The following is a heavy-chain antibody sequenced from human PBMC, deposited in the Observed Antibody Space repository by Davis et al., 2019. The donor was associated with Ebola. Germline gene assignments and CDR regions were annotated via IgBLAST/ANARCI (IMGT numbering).Heavy chain of an antibody. CDR3: ARETRYCSGDRCTHLYGMGV. D-gene: IGHD2-15*01. CDR1: GGSISGYY. CDR2: INQNGLT. J-gene: IGHJ6*02. V-gene: IGHV4-34*01. Sequence: MPSETLSLTCEVYGGSISGYYWNWIRQTPGKGLEWLGDINQNGLTNYNSSLKNRVTITVDPSKNQFSLRLTSVPAADTAVYHCARETRYCSGDRCTHLYGMGVWGQGTTVTVSS.